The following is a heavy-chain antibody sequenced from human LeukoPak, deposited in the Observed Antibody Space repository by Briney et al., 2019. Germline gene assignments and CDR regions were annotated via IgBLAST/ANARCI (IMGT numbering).Heavy chain of an antibody. Sequence: GGSLRLSCAVSGFVFGTYGMNWVRQAPGKGLEWVSSISSSSSYIYYADSVKGRFTISRDNAKNSLYLQMNSLRAEDTAMYYCARDRDDYVWGSYRDYWGQGTLVTVSS. D-gene: IGHD3-16*02. J-gene: IGHJ4*02. CDR3: ARDRDDYVWGSYRDY. CDR2: ISSSSSYI. CDR1: GFVFGTYG. V-gene: IGHV3-21*04.